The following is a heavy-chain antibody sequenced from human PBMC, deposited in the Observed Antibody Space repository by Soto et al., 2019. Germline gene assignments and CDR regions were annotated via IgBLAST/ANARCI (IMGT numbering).Heavy chain of an antibody. Sequence: GXSVKASCQASVYTFTSYYMHWVRQAPGQGLEWMGIINPSGGSTSYAQKFQGRVTMTRDTSTSTVYMELSSLRSEDTAVYYCARDARFQVVVAATGWFDHWGQGTLVTVSS. D-gene: IGHD2-15*01. J-gene: IGHJ5*02. V-gene: IGHV1-46*01. CDR3: ARDARFQVVVAATGWFDH. CDR1: VYTFTSYY. CDR2: INPSGGST.